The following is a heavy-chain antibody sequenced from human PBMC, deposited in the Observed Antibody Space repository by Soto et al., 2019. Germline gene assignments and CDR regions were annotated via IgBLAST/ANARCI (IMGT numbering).Heavy chain of an antibody. V-gene: IGHV3-30-3*01. CDR2: ISYDGSNK. D-gene: IGHD6-6*01. Sequence: SLILSFAASVFTCSSCAMHWVRQAPGNGLECVSVISYDGSNKYYADSVKGRFTISRDNSKNTLYLQMNSLRAEDTAVYYCARVTGRGVPGRRQLVRTTGEFQXWGQGTTVT. J-gene: IGHJ1*01. CDR3: ARVTGRGVPGRRQLVRTTGEFQX. CDR1: VFTCSSCA.